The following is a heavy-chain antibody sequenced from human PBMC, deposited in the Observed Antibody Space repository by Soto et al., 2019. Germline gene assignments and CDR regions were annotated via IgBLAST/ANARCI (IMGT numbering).Heavy chain of an antibody. CDR1: GYTFTSYG. J-gene: IGHJ6*02. D-gene: IGHD6-13*01. CDR3: ARDGGSSSWTYYYYYGMDV. CDR2: ISAYNGNT. V-gene: IGHV1-18*01. Sequence: ASVKVSCKASGYTFTSYGISWVRQAPGQGLEWMGWISAYNGNTNYAQKLQGRVTMTTDTSTSTAYMELRSLRSDDTAVYYCARDGGSSSWTYYYYYGMDVWGQGTTVTVSS.